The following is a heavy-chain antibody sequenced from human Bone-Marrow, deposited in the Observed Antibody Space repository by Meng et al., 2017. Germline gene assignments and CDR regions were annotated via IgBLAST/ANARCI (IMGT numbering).Heavy chain of an antibody. J-gene: IGHJ4*02. Sequence: GESLKISCAASGFTVSSNYMSWVRQAPGKGLEWVANIKEDGSDKIYADSVKGRFTISRDNAKNSLYLQMNSLRAEDTALYYCARAPKAEYWGQGTLVTVSS. V-gene: IGHV3-7*04. CDR2: IKEDGSDK. CDR1: GFTVSSNY. CDR3: ARAPKAEY.